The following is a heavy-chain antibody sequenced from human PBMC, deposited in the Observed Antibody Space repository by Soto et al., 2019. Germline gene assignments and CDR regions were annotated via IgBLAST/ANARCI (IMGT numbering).Heavy chain of an antibody. CDR3: ANHPPGIAARGGYFDY. V-gene: IGHV3-23*01. J-gene: IGHJ4*02. D-gene: IGHD6-6*01. Sequence: GGSLRLSCAASGFTFSSYAMSWVRQAPGKGLEWVSAISGSGGSTYYADSMKGRFTISRDNSKNTLYLQMNSLRAEDTAVYYCANHPPGIAARGGYFDYWGQGTLVTVSS. CDR1: GFTFSSYA. CDR2: ISGSGGST.